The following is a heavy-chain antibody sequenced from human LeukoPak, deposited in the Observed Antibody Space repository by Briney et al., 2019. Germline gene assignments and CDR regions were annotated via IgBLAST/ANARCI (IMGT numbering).Heavy chain of an antibody. J-gene: IGHJ4*02. CDR1: GFTFSDYW. V-gene: IGHV3-74*03. CDR3: ATSPVISRD. CDR2: IYSDVRRI. Sequence: GGSLRLSCAASGFTFSDYWMHWVRQAPGKGLEWVARIYSDVRRIKYADSVKGRFTISRDNVKNTLYLQMNALRVEDTAVYYCATSPVISRDWGQGTLVTVSS. D-gene: IGHD2-21*01.